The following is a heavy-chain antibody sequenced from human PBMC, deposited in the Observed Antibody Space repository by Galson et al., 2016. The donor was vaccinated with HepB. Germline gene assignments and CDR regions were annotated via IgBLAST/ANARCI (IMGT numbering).Heavy chain of an antibody. V-gene: IGHV3-49*03. D-gene: IGHD2-15*01. CDR1: GFTFAGYA. Sequence: SLRLSCAASGFTFAGYAMSWFRQVPGKGLEWVGFIKSEAYGGTTEYAASVKGRFTISRDDSKSIAYLQINSLKTEDTAMYYCARDGWTAFDYWGQGTLVTVSS. CDR2: IKSEAYGGTT. CDR3: ARDGWTAFDY. J-gene: IGHJ4*02.